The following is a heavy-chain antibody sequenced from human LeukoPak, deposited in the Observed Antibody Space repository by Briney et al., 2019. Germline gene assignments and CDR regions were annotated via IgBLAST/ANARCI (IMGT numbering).Heavy chain of an antibody. V-gene: IGHV4-30-4*01. D-gene: IGHD3-16*02. CDR2: IYYSGST. CDR1: GGSISSGDYY. J-gene: IGHJ4*02. Sequence: SQTLSLTYTVSGGSISSGDYYWSWIRQPPGKGLEWIGYIYYSGSTYYNPSLKSRVTISVDTSKNQFSLKLSSVTAADTAVYYCARDAEIWGSYRLPLWGQGTLVTVSS. CDR3: ARDAEIWGSYRLPL.